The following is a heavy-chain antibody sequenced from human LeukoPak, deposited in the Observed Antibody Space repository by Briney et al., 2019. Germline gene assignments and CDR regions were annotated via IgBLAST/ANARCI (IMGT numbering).Heavy chain of an antibody. J-gene: IGHJ3*02. Sequence: SETLSLTCTVSGGSISSYHWSWIRQPPGKGLEWIGHIYYSGYTNYNPSLKSRVIISVDTSKNQLSLKLSSVTAADTAVYYCAQRGYYDSSGTSLVGSDAFDIWGQGTMVTVSS. CDR1: GGSISSYH. CDR3: AQRGYYDSSGTSLVGSDAFDI. CDR2: IYYSGYT. V-gene: IGHV4-59*01. D-gene: IGHD3-22*01.